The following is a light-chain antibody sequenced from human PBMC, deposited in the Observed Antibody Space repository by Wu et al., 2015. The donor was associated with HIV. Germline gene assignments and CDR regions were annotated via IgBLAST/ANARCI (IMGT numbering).Light chain of an antibody. CDR2: EAS. CDR1: QNISAW. CDR3: QQYISCPLT. J-gene: IGKJ3*01. Sequence: DIQMTQSPSTLSASVGDRVTITCRASQNISAWLAWYQQKPGKGPKLLIYEASTSEGGVPSRFSGSGSGTEFTLTISSLQPDDFATYHCQQYISCPLTFGPGTKVDI. V-gene: IGKV1-5*03.